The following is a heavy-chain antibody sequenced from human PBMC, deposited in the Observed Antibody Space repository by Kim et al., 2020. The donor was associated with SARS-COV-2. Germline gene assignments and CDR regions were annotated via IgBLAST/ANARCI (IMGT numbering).Heavy chain of an antibody. J-gene: IGHJ5*01. CDR3: ARFTYYYHSRGHSPGF. D-gene: IGHD3-22*01. Sequence: SETLSLTCSVSGASISSSDHLWSWIRQHPGKGLEWIGNILNNGSAYYNPSLKSRITISVDPSKSQFSLKLSSVTAADRAVYYCARFTYYYHSRGHSPGF. CDR2: ILNNGSA. V-gene: IGHV4-31*03. CDR1: GASISSSDHL.